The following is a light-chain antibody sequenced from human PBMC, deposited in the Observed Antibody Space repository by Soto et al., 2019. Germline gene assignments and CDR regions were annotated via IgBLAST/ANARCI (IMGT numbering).Light chain of an antibody. V-gene: IGKV1-5*03. CDR1: QSINSW. Sequence: DIQMTQSPSTLSASVGERVTITCRASQSINSWLAWYQQKPGKAPKLLIYKASNLDIGVPSRFSGSESGTEFTLIIRSLQPDDFATYYCQQYSGYSLTFGGGTKVEIK. CDR2: KAS. CDR3: QQYSGYSLT. J-gene: IGKJ4*01.